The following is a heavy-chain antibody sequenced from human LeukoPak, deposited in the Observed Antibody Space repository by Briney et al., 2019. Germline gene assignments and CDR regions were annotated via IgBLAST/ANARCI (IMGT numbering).Heavy chain of an antibody. J-gene: IGHJ4*02. V-gene: IGHV4-61*08. D-gene: IGHD2-21*01. CDR3: ARGVVIAPQTFDY. CDR1: GGSISSGGYS. Sequence: SETLSLTCAVSGGSISSGGYSWSWTRQPPGKGLEWIGYIYYSGSTNYNPSLKSRVTISVDTSKNQFSLKLSSVTAADTAVYYCARGVVIAPQTFDYWGQGTLVTVSS. CDR2: IYYSGST.